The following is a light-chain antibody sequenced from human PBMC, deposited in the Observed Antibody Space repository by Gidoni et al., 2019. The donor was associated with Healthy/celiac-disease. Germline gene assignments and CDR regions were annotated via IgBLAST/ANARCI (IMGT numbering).Light chain of an antibody. CDR2: DVS. CDR3: SSYTSSSTARV. J-gene: IGLJ2*01. Sequence: QSALTKPASVSGSPGQSITISCTGTSSDVGGYNYVSWYQQHPGKAPNLMIYDVSNRPSGVSNRFSGPTSGNTASLTLSGLQAEDEAAYHCSSYTSSSTARVFGGGTKLTAL. CDR1: SSDVGGYNY. V-gene: IGLV2-14*01.